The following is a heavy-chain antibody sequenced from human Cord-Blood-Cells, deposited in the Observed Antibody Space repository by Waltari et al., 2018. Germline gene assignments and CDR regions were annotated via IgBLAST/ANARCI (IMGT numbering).Heavy chain of an antibody. CDR1: GGSISSGGYY. CDR3: ARDSTAMVTGIDY. V-gene: IGHV4-31*03. J-gene: IGHJ4*02. CDR2: IYYSGST. D-gene: IGHD5-18*01. Sequence: QVQLQESGPGLVKPSQTLSLTCTVSGGSISSGGYYCSWIRQHPGKGLAWIGYIYYSGSTYYNPSLKSRVTISVDTSKNQFSLKLSSVTAADTAVYYCARDSTAMVTGIDYWGQGTLVTVSS.